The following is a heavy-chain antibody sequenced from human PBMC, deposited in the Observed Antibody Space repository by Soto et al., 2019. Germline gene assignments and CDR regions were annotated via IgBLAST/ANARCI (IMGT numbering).Heavy chain of an antibody. D-gene: IGHD6-19*01. Sequence: QGQLVQSGAAVKKPGASVKVSCKASGYTFTSYAMHWVRQAPGQRLELMGWINAGNGNTKYSQKFQGRVTITRDTAASADYMELRSRRSEVTAVYSCARSLSCCWPAFDYLCQGTLVTVSS. J-gene: IGHJ4*02. CDR2: INAGNGNT. CDR3: ARSLSCCWPAFDY. V-gene: IGHV1-3*01. CDR1: GYTFTSYA.